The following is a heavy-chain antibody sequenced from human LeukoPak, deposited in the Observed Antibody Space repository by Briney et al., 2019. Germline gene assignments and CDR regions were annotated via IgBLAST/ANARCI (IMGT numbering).Heavy chain of an antibody. V-gene: IGHV3-21*01. CDR2: ISSSSSYI. J-gene: IGHJ4*02. CDR3: AREVGATYDY. Sequence: GGSLRLSCAASGFTFSSYSMNWVRQAPGKGLEWVSSISSSSSYIYYADSVKGRFTISRDNAKNSLYLQMNSPRAEDTAVYYCAREVGATYDYWGQGTLVTVSS. D-gene: IGHD1-26*01. CDR1: GFTFSSYS.